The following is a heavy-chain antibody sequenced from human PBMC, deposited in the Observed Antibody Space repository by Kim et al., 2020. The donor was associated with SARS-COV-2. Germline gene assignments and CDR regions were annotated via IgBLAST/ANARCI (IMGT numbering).Heavy chain of an antibody. Sequence: GGSLRLSCAASGFTFSSYAMHWVRQAPGKGLEWVAVISYDGSNKYYADSVKGRFTISRDNSKNTLYLQMNSLRAEDTAVYYCARDSYCSSTSCYLDCYGMDVWGQGTTVTVSS. V-gene: IGHV3-30-3*01. J-gene: IGHJ6*02. D-gene: IGHD2-2*01. CDR2: ISYDGSNK. CDR3: ARDSYCSSTSCYLDCYGMDV. CDR1: GFTFSSYA.